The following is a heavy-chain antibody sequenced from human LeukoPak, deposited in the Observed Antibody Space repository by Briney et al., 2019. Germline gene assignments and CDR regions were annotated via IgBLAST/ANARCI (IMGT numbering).Heavy chain of an antibody. CDR2: INHSGST. Sequence: SETLSLTCAVYGGSFSGYYWSWIRQPPGKGLEWIGEINHSGSTNHNPSLKSRVTISVDTSKNQFSLKLSSVTAADTAVYYCARMGVGWYSSGSTHSGYFDYWGQGTLVTVSS. CDR1: GGSFSGYY. D-gene: IGHD6-19*01. CDR3: ARMGVGWYSSGSTHSGYFDY. V-gene: IGHV4-34*01. J-gene: IGHJ4*02.